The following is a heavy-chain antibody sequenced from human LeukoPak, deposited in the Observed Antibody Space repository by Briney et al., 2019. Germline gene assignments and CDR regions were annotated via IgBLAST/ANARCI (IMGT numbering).Heavy chain of an antibody. CDR2: INHSGST. J-gene: IGHJ4*02. Sequence: PSETLSLTCAVYGGSFSGYYWSWIRQPPGKGLEWIGEINHSGSTNYNPSLKSRVTISVDTSKNQFSLKLSSVTAADTAVYYCARAASYDFWSGYRSPGPTDYWGQGTLVTVSS. D-gene: IGHD3-3*01. CDR1: GGSFSGYY. CDR3: ARAASYDFWSGYRSPGPTDY. V-gene: IGHV4-34*01.